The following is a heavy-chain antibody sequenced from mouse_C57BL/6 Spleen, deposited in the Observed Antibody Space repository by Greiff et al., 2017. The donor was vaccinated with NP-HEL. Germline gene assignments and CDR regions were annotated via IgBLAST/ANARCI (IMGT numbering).Heavy chain of an antibody. CDR2: ISSGSSTI. D-gene: IGHD2-4*01. CDR3: ARIYYDYDEMAMDY. V-gene: IGHV5-17*01. J-gene: IGHJ4*01. Sequence: EVKLMESGGGLVKPGGSLKLSCAASGFTFSDYGMHWVRQAPEKGLEWVAYISSGSSTIYYADTVKGRFTISRDNAKNTLFLQMTSLRSEDTAMYYCARIYYDYDEMAMDYWGQGTSVTVSS. CDR1: GFTFSDYG.